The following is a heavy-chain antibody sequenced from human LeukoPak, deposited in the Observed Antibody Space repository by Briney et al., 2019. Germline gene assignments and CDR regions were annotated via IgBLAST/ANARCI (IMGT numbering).Heavy chain of an antibody. J-gene: IGHJ4*02. V-gene: IGHV4-38-2*02. CDR1: GYSISSGYY. D-gene: IGHD6-13*01. CDR3: ATLLYSSSYFDY. CDR2: IYHSGST. Sequence: SETLSLTCTVSGYSISSGYYWGRIRQPPGKGLEWIGSIYHSGSTYYNPSLKSRVTISVDTSKNQFSLKLSSVTAADTPVYYCATLLYSSSYFDYWGQGTLVTVSS.